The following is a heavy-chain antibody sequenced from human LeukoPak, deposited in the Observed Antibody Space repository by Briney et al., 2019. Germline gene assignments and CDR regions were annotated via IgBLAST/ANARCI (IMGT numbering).Heavy chain of an antibody. CDR1: GYTFTGYY. CDR2: INPNSGGT. CDR3: ARQNALYDAFDI. Sequence: ASVKVSCKASGYTFTGYYMHWVRQAPGQGLELMGWINPNSGGTNYAQKFQGRVTMTRDTSISTAYMELSRLRSDDTAVYYCARQNALYDAFDIWGQGTMVTVSS. J-gene: IGHJ3*02. V-gene: IGHV1-2*02. D-gene: IGHD2-2*01.